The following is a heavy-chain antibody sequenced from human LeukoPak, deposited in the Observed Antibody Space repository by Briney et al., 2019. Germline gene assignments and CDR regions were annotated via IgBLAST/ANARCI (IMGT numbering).Heavy chain of an antibody. V-gene: IGHV1-2*02. CDR1: GYNFTGYY. CDR3: ARGGVSGYDYYYYYYYMDV. CDR2: MNPNSGDT. D-gene: IGHD5-12*01. J-gene: IGHJ6*03. Sequence: ASVKVSCKASGYNFTGYYMHWVRQAPGQGLEWMGWMNPNSGDTNHAQKFQGRVTMTRDTSISTAYMELSRLRSDDTAVYYCARGGVSGYDYYYYYYYMDVWGKGTTVTVSS.